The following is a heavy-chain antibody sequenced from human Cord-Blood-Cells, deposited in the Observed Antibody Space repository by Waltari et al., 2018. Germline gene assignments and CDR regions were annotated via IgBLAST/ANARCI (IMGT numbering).Heavy chain of an antibody. Sequence: ARMGVSWIRQPPGKALEWLAHIFSNDEKSYSTSLKSRLTISKDTSKSQVVLTMTNMDPVDTATYYCARIGYSGYDQGFDYWGQGTLVTVSS. D-gene: IGHD5-12*01. J-gene: IGHJ4*02. CDR3: ARIGYSGYDQGFDY. CDR1: ARMG. V-gene: IGHV2-26*01. CDR2: IFSNDEK.